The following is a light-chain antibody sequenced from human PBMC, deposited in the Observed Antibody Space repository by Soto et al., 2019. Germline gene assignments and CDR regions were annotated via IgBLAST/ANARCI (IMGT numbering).Light chain of an antibody. CDR1: QYINNY. CDR2: AAY. CDR3: QQSYSTPPYT. V-gene: IGKV1-39*01. Sequence: DIQMTQSPSSLSTSVGDRVTITCQASQYINNYLNWYQQKPGKAPKLLIFAAYNLQSGVPSRFSGSGSGTDFTLTISSLQPEDFATYYGQQSYSTPPYTFGQGTKLDMK. J-gene: IGKJ2*01.